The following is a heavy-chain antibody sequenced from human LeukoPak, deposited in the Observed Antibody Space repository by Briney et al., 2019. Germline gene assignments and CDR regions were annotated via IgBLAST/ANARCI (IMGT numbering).Heavy chain of an antibody. CDR3: VRDWEGFNFDI. CDR1: GYSPSSGYY. Sequence: SETLSLTCTVSGYSPSSGYYWGWIRQPPGKGLEWIGRIYHSGSTYYNPSLKSRVTISVDRSTNQFSLKMNSVTAADTAVYYCVRDWEGFNFDIWGQGTMVTVSS. J-gene: IGHJ3*02. V-gene: IGHV4-38-2*02. D-gene: IGHD1-26*01. CDR2: IYHSGST.